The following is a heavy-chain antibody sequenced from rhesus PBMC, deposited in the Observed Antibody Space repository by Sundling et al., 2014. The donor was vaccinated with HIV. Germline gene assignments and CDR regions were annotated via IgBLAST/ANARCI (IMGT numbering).Heavy chain of an antibody. J-gene: IGHJ4*01. CDR2: MSGGGNS. CDR1: GFTFSSYA. Sequence: EVQLVESGGGLAKPGGSLRLSCAASGFTFSSYAMHWVRQAPGKGLEWVSVMSGGGNSNYGDSVKGRFTLSRDNSKNTFSLQMNSLRVEDTAVYYCAKVRGGWYNYLEFWGQGVLVIVSS. V-gene: IGHV3-103*01. D-gene: IGHD6-31*01. CDR3: AKVRGGWYNYLEF.